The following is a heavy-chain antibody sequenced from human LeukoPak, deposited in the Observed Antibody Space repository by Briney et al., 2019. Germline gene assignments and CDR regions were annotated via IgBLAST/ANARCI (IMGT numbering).Heavy chain of an antibody. D-gene: IGHD6-13*01. CDR2: TRWNRGSI. CDR3: SRRDSSSGTTFDY. CDR1: GFTFDDYA. J-gene: IGHJ4*02. Sequence: GGSLRLAWPAAGFTFDDYAIRWVRPAAGDCLEWDSGTRWNRGSIGYADSVKGRCSISRGNAKQSLYLSVDSLIAAGPSVSYRSRRDSSSGTTFDYWGQGTLVTVSS. V-gene: IGHV3-9*01.